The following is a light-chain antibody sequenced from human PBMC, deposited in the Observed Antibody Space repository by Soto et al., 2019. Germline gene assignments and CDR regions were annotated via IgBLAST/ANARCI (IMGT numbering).Light chain of an antibody. V-gene: IGKV3-15*01. Sequence: EIVLTQCPATLFASPVEIATPSCRASQSISSLLAWYQQKPGQAPRLLIYSASTRASGIPARFSGSGSGADFTLTISSLQSEDFAVYYCQQYYDWPITFGQGTRLEIK. CDR3: QQYYDWPIT. CDR2: SAS. CDR1: QSISSL. J-gene: IGKJ5*01.